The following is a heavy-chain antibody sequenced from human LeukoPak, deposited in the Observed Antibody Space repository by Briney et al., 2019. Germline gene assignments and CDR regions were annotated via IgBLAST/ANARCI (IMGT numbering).Heavy chain of an antibody. CDR3: ARAGGIRGTALDLDY. J-gene: IGHJ4*02. V-gene: IGHV4-59*01. CDR1: GGSISSYS. D-gene: IGHD6-13*01. Sequence: PSETLSLTCTVSGGSISSYSWSWIRQPPGKGLEWIGYILYSGSTNYNPSLKSRVTISLDTSKNQFSLNLNSVTAADTAVYYCARAGGIRGTALDLDYWGQGTLVTVSS. CDR2: ILYSGST.